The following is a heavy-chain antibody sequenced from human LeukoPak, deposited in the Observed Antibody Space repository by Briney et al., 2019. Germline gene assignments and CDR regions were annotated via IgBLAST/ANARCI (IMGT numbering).Heavy chain of an antibody. CDR1: GGTFSSYA. CDR2: IIPIFGTA. Sequence: ASVKVSCKASGGTFSSYAISWVRQAPGQGLEWMGGIIPIFGTANYAQKFQGRVTITADESTSTAYMELSSLRSEDTAVYYCARVGGSYTGGGNWFDPWGQGTLVTVSS. J-gene: IGHJ5*02. V-gene: IGHV1-69*13. CDR3: ARVGGSYTGGGNWFDP. D-gene: IGHD1-26*01.